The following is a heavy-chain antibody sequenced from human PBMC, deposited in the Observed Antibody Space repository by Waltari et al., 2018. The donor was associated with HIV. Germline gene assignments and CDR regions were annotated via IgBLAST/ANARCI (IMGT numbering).Heavy chain of an antibody. CDR3: ARDHKYASGLPDS. CDR1: GGSLSYYY. J-gene: IGHJ4*02. CDR2: ISYSGST. Sequence: QVQLQESGPGLVKPSETLSLTCTVSGGSLSYYYWSWIRQPPGKGLEWIGYISYSGSTAYNPSLKSRVSISVDTSKNQFSLKLSSVTAADTAVYYCARDHKYASGLPDSWGQGTLVTVSS. D-gene: IGHD3-10*01. V-gene: IGHV4-59*01.